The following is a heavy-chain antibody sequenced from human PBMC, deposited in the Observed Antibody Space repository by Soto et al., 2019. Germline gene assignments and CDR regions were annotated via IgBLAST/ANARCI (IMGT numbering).Heavy chain of an antibody. D-gene: IGHD2-21*02. CDR3: ARRRADIVVVTAISLYFDY. CDR1: AGSFGGYY. V-gene: IGHV4-34*01. J-gene: IGHJ4*02. CDR2: INHSGST. Sequence: SVTLSLTCAVYAGSFGGYYWSWIRQPPGKGLEWIGEINHSGSTNYNPSLKSRVTISVDTSKNQFSLKLSSVTAADSAVYYCARRRADIVVVTAISLYFDYWGQGTLVTVSS.